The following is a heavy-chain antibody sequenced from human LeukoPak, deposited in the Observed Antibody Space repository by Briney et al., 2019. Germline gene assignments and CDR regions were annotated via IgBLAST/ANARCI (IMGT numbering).Heavy chain of an antibody. Sequence: GGSLRLSCAASGFTFSSYSMNWVRQAPGKGLEWVSSISSNSSYIYYAHSVKGRFTISRDTAKDSPYLQMNSLRSEDTAVYYCAKGGYDSSGYYYLFDYWGQGTLVTVS. V-gene: IGHV3-21*04. CDR1: GFTFSSYS. CDR2: ISSNSSYI. D-gene: IGHD3-22*01. CDR3: AKGGYDSSGYYYLFDY. J-gene: IGHJ4*02.